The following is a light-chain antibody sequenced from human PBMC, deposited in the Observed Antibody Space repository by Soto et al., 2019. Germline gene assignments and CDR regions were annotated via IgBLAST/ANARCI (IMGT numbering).Light chain of an antibody. CDR1: SSDIGSYDH. CDR3: CSYASSSTYV. CDR2: EGS. V-gene: IGLV2-23*01. Sequence: QSALTQPASVSGSPGQSITISCTGSSSDIGSYDHVSWYQQHPGKAPKVMIYEGSKRPSGDSNRFSGSKSGNTASLTISGLQAEDEADYYCCSYASSSTYVFGTGTKLTVL. J-gene: IGLJ1*01.